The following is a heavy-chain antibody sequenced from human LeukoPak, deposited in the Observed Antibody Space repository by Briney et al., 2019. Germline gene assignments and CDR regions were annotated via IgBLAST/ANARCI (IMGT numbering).Heavy chain of an antibody. V-gene: IGHV4-59*01. CDR2: IYYSGST. CDR3: ARETSQKGAHYMDV. CDR1: GSSISSYY. J-gene: IGHJ6*03. D-gene: IGHD3-16*01. Sequence: SETLSLTCTVSGSSISSYYWSWIRQPPGKGLEWIGYIYYSGSTNYNPSLKSRVTISVDTSKNQFSLKLSSVTAADTAVYYCARETSQKGAHYMDVWGKGTTVTVSS.